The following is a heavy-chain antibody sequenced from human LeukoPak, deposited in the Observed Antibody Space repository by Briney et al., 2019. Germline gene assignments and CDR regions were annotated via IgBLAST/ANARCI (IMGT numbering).Heavy chain of an antibody. CDR1: GYTFTGYY. Sequence: GASVKVSCKASGYTFTGYYMHWVRQAPGQGLEWMGWINPNSGGTNYAQKFQGRVTMTRDTSISTAYMELSRLRSDDTAVYYCARGSSVWQLLIVHWFDPWGQGTLVTVSS. V-gene: IGHV1-2*02. D-gene: IGHD2-15*01. J-gene: IGHJ5*02. CDR3: ARGSSVWQLLIVHWFDP. CDR2: INPNSGGT.